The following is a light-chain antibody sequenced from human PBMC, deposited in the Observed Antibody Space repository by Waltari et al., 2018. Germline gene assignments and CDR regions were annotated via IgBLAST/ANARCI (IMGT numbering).Light chain of an antibody. CDR3: SSYAGSNDVV. CDR2: EVN. CDR1: SSDVGGYNY. V-gene: IGLV2-8*01. J-gene: IGLJ2*01. Sequence: QSALTQPPSASGSPGQSVTISCTGTSSDVGGYNYVSWYQQHPGKAPKLMIYEVNKRPSGVPDRVAGSKSGNTASRTVAGLQAEDEADYYCSSYAGSNDVVFGGGTKLTVL.